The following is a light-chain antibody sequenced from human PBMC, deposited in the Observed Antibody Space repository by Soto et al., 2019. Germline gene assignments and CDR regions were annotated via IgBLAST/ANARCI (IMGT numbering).Light chain of an antibody. CDR1: QSVSST. CDR3: QQYNDWPWT. J-gene: IGKJ1*01. Sequence: EIVMTQSPATLSVSPGERVTLSCRASQSVSSTLAGYQQKPGQAPRLLIYGASTRATGIPARFSGSGSGTEFTLTISSLQSEDSAVYYCQQYNDWPWTFGQGTKVEIK. V-gene: IGKV3-15*01. CDR2: GAS.